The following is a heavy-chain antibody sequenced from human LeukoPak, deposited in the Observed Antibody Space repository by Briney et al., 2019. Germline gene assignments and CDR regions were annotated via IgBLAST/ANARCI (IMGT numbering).Heavy chain of an antibody. CDR3: AGGIGYFAY. J-gene: IGHJ4*02. Sequence: PGRSLRLSCAASGPTFSSHAMHWVRQAPGKGLEWVGVISPDGSNQYYIDSVKGRFTISRDNSRNTLYLQMNSLRTEDTAVYYFAGGIGYFAYWGQGALVTVSS. D-gene: IGHD4-23*01. CDR1: GPTFSSHA. V-gene: IGHV3-30*03. CDR2: ISPDGSNQ.